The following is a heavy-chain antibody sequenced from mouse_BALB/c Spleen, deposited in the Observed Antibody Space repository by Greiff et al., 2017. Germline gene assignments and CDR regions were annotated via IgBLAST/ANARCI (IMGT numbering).Heavy chain of an antibody. Sequence: DVKLVESGGGLVQPGGSLKLSCAASGFTFSSYTMSWVRQTPEKRLEWVAYISNGGGSTYYPDTVKGRFTISRDNAKNTLYLQMSSLKSEDTAMYYCARHRRITTVVARDYYAMDYWGQGTSVTVSS. D-gene: IGHD1-1*01. V-gene: IGHV5-12-2*01. J-gene: IGHJ4*01. CDR3: ARHRRITTVVARDYYAMDY. CDR1: GFTFSSYT. CDR2: ISNGGGST.